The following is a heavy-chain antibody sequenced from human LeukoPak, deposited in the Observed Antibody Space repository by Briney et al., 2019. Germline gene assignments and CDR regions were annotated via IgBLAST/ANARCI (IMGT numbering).Heavy chain of an antibody. CDR1: GYTFTVYY. CDR2: IDPNSGGT. CDR3: ARVPGPYTTSRFDN. V-gene: IGHV1-2*02. Sequence: ASVKVSCKTSGYTFTVYYLHRVRQGPGQGPEWGGRIDPNSGGTNYAQKFQGRVTVTRDTSTTTVYMDLSGLRSDDTAVYYCARVPGPYTTSRFDNWGQGTLVTVSS. J-gene: IGHJ4*02. D-gene: IGHD2-2*02.